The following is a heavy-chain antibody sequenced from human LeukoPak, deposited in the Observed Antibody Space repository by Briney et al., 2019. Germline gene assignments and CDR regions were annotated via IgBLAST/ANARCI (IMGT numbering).Heavy chain of an antibody. J-gene: IGHJ4*02. Sequence: GGSLRLSCAASGFTFSSYGMHWVRQAPGKGLEWVAVISYDGSNKYYADSGKGRFTISRDNSKNTLYLQMNSLRAEDTAVYYCARYSGSQRGDFDYWGQGTLVTVSS. D-gene: IGHD1-26*01. CDR2: ISYDGSNK. CDR1: GFTFSSYG. V-gene: IGHV3-30*03. CDR3: ARYSGSQRGDFDY.